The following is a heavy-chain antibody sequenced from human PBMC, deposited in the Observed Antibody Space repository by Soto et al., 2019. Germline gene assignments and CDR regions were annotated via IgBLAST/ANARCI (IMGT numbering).Heavy chain of an antibody. J-gene: IGHJ6*02. CDR2: IYYSGST. CDR3: ARDRPYYDFWSGYPHYYYGMDV. Sequence: QVQLQESGPGLVKPSETLSLTCTVSGGSVSSGSYYWSWIRQPPGKGLEWIGYIYYSGSTNYNPSLKSRVTISVDTSKNQFSLKLSSVTAADTAVYYCARDRPYYDFWSGYPHYYYGMDVWGQVTTVTVSS. D-gene: IGHD3-3*01. CDR1: GGSVSSGSYY. V-gene: IGHV4-61*01.